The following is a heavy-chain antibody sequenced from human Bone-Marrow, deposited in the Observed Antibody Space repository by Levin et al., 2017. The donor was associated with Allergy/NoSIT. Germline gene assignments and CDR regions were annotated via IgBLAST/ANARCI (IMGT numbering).Heavy chain of an antibody. Sequence: GESLKISCKASGYTFTSYDINWVRQATGQGLEWMGWMNPNSGNTGYAQKFQGRVAMTRNTSISTAYMELSSLRSEDTAVYYCARGPKQRSVDIWGQGTMVTVSS. V-gene: IGHV1-8*01. D-gene: IGHD6-25*01. CDR3: ARGPKQRSVDI. CDR2: MNPNSGNT. CDR1: GYTFTSYD. J-gene: IGHJ3*02.